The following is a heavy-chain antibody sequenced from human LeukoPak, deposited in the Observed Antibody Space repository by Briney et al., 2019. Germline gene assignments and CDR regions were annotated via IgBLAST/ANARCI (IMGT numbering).Heavy chain of an antibody. CDR3: AKSNGYGLVDI. J-gene: IGHJ3*02. CDR2: IYHSGST. CDR1: GYSISSGYY. D-gene: IGHD3-10*01. V-gene: IGHV4-38-2*02. Sequence: SETLSLTCTVSGYSISSGYYWGWIQQPPGQGLEWIGSIYHSGSTYYNPSLKSRVTISVDTSKNQFSLKLNSVTAADTAVYYCAKSNGYGLVDIWGQGTMVTVSS.